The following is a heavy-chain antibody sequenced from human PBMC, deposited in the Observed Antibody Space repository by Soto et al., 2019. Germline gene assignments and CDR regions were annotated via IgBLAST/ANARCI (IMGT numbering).Heavy chain of an antibody. CDR2: ISSSGPTA. J-gene: IGHJ4*02. CDR3: TRAAWFPYLSLY. Sequence: GGSLRLSCAASGFTFSRFELHWVRQAPGKGLEWISYISSSGPTAYYASSVEGRFTISRDNANNSVYLQMDSLRAEDTALYYCTRAAWFPYLSLYWGQGALVTVSS. D-gene: IGHD3-10*01. CDR1: GFTFSRFE. V-gene: IGHV3-48*03.